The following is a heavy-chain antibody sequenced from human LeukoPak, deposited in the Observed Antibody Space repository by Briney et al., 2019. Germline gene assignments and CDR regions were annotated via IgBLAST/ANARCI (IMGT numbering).Heavy chain of an antibody. D-gene: IGHD2-2*01. J-gene: IGHJ4*02. CDR3: AREGIVVVPAAMLDY. V-gene: IGHV3-33*01. CDR2: IWYDGSNK. Sequence: PGGSLRLSCAASGFTFSSYGMHWVRQAPGKGLEWVAVIWYDGSNKYYADSVKGRFTISRDNSKNTLYLQMNSLRAEDTAVYYCAREGIVVVPAAMLDYWGQGTLVTVSS. CDR1: GFTFSSYG.